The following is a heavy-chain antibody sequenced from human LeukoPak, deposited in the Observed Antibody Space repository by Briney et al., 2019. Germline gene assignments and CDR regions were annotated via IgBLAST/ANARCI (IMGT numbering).Heavy chain of an antibody. Sequence: GGSLRLSCAASGFTFSSYWMSWVRQAPGKGLEWVANIKHDETEKYYVDSVKGRFTISRDNAKNSLYLQMNSLRAEDTAVYYCAKRSSSNKASSPFDYWGQGTLVTVSS. CDR1: GFTFSSYW. J-gene: IGHJ4*02. CDR2: IKHDETEK. D-gene: IGHD6-13*01. CDR3: AKRSSSNKASSPFDY. V-gene: IGHV3-7*01.